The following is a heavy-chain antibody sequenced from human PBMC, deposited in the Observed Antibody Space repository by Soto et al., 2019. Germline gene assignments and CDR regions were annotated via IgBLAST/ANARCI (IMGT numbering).Heavy chain of an antibody. V-gene: IGHV4-34*01. CDR3: ASPPLFWSGYYPHYYMDV. CDR1: GGSFSGYY. CDR2: INHSGST. Sequence: SETLSLTCAVYGGSFSGYYWSWIRQPPGKGLEWIGEINHSGSTNYNPSLKSRVTISVDTSKNQSSLKLSSVTAADTAVYYCASPPLFWSGYYPHYYMDVWGKGTTVTVS. J-gene: IGHJ6*03. D-gene: IGHD3-3*01.